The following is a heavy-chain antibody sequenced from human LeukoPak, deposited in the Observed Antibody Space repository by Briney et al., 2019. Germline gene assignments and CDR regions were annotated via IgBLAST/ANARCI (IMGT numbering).Heavy chain of an antibody. D-gene: IGHD2-2*01. V-gene: IGHV1-2*02. CDR3: ARSGVVPAAMGAFDI. CDR2: INPNSGGT. Sequence: GASVKVSCKASGYTFTSYDINWVRQATGQGLEWMGWINPNSGGTNYAQKFQGRVTMTRDTSISTAYMELSRLRSDDTAVYYCARSGVVPAAMGAFDIWGQGTMVTVSS. CDR1: GYTFTSYD. J-gene: IGHJ3*02.